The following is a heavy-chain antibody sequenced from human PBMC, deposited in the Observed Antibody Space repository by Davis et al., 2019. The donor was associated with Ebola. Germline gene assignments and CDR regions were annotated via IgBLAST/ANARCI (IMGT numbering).Heavy chain of an antibody. D-gene: IGHD3/OR15-3a*01. V-gene: IGHV3-23*01. CDR1: GFTISNYA. CDR2: IGSSDGNT. Sequence: PGGSLRLSCEVSGFTISNYAMSWVRQAPGKGLEWVSGIGSSDGNTYYADSLKGRSTISRDNSKNTLYLQMNSLRVEDTAVYYCAKSQFWTPYYFDYWGQGTLVTVSS. CDR3: AKSQFWTPYYFDY. J-gene: IGHJ4*02.